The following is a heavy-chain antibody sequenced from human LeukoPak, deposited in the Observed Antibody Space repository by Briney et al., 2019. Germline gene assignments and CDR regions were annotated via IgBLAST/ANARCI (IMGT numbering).Heavy chain of an antibody. J-gene: IGHJ5*02. CDR3: ARSPPYGDYLRRWFDP. V-gene: IGHV3-30*04. CDR1: GFTFSSYA. CDR2: ISYDGSNK. Sequence: PGGSLRLSCAASGFTFSSYAMHWVRQAPGKGLEWVAVISYDGSNKYYADSVKGRFTISRDNSKNTLYLQMNSLRAEATAVYYCARSPPYGDYLRRWFDPWGQGTLVTVSS. D-gene: IGHD4-17*01.